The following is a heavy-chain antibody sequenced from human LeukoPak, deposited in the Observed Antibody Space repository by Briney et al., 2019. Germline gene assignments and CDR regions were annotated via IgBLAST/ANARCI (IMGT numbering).Heavy chain of an antibody. Sequence: SVKVSCKASGGTFSSYAISWVRQAPGQGLEWMGGIIPIFGTANYAQRFQGRVTITTDESTSTAYMELSSLRSEDTAVYYCARHRDYYDSSGSTHYFDYWGQGTLVTVSS. CDR3: ARHRDYYDSSGSTHYFDY. J-gene: IGHJ4*02. V-gene: IGHV1-69*05. CDR2: IIPIFGTA. CDR1: GGTFSSYA. D-gene: IGHD3-22*01.